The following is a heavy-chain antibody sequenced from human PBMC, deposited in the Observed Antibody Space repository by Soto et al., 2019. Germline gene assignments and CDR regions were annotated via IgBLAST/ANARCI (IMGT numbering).Heavy chain of an antibody. CDR2: ILYDGSNK. D-gene: IGHD6-19*01. V-gene: IGHV3-30-3*01. J-gene: IGHJ4*02. CDR3: ARGEGAVAGTDFDY. CDR1: GFTFSSYA. Sequence: QVQLVESGGGVVQPGRSLRLSCAASGFTFSSYAMHWVRQAPGKGLEWVAVILYDGSNKYYADSVKGRFTISRDNSKNTLYLQMNSLRAEDTAVYYCARGEGAVAGTDFDYWGQGTLVTVSS.